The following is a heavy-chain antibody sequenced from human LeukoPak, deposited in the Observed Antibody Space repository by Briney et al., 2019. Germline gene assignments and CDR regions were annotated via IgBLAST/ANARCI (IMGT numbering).Heavy chain of an antibody. CDR1: GHSISRFYY. CDR2: IYHSGST. Sequence: SETLSLTCAVSGHSISRFYYGGWTPQPPGKGLEWIASIYHSGSTSYNPPLKSRITISVDTSKIQCAPKLTSVSAADAAVYYCATLGASARRYFDYWRRGILVSVST. D-gene: IGHD1-26*01. CDR3: ATLGASARRYFDY. J-gene: IGHJ4*02. V-gene: IGHV4-38-2*01.